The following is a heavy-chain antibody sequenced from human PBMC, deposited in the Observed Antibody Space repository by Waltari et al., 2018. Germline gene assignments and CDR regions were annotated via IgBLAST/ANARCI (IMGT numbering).Heavy chain of an antibody. D-gene: IGHD2-8*02. Sequence: EVRLVESGGGLVQPGGSLRLSCAASGFNFSSYWMSWVRQAPGEGVEWGANKKQGGSDKYYVEAVGGRCTVSGDNAKNSLYLQMNSLRAEDTAVYYCARVYWPRGFDYWGQGTLVTVSS. CDR3: ARVYWPRGFDY. V-gene: IGHV3-7*01. J-gene: IGHJ4*02. CDR2: KKQGGSDK. CDR1: GFNFSSYW.